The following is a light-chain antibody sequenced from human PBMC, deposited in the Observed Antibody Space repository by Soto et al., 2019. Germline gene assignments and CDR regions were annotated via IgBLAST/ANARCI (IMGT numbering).Light chain of an antibody. Sequence: QSALTQPASVPGSPGQSITISCTGTSSDVGGYNYVSWYQQHPGKAPKLMIYEVSNRPSGVSNRFSGSKSGNTASLTISGLQAEDEADYYCSSYTSSSTQVFGTGTKLTVL. CDR3: SSYTSSSTQV. CDR2: EVS. J-gene: IGLJ1*01. V-gene: IGLV2-14*01. CDR1: SSDVGGYNY.